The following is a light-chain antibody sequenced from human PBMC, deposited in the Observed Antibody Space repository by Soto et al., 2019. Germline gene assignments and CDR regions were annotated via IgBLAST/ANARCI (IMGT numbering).Light chain of an antibody. J-gene: IGKJ5*01. CDR1: QSVSRD. CDR3: QQRSNWPPT. CDR2: DAS. V-gene: IGKV3-11*01. Sequence: EIVLTQSPATLSLSPGERATLACRASQSVSRDLAWYQQKPGQAPRLLIYDASNRATGIPARFSGSGSGTDFTLTISSLEPEDFAVYYCQQRSNWPPTFGQGTRLAIK.